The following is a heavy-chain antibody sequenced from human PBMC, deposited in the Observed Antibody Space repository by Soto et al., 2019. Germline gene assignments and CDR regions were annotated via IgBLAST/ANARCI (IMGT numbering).Heavy chain of an antibody. CDR3: ARIRRDIYYSYGMDV. V-gene: IGHV2-70*20. J-gene: IGHJ6*02. CDR2: IDWDDDK. Sequence: SGPTLVNPTQTLTLTCTFSGFSLSTSGMCVSWVRQPPGKALEWLALIDWDDDKYYSTSLKTRLTISKDTSKNQVVLTMTNMDPVDTATYYCARIRRDIYYSYGMDVWGQGTTVTVSS. CDR1: GFSLSTSGMC.